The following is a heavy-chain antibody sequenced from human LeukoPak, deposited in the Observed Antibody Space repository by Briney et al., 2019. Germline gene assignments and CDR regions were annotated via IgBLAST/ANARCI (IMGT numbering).Heavy chain of an antibody. CDR2: IYHSGST. J-gene: IGHJ4*02. V-gene: IGHV4-38-2*02. CDR3: ARLRVGATSPADY. D-gene: IGHD1-26*01. CDR1: GYSISSGYY. Sequence: PSETLSLTCTVSGYSISSGYYWGWIRQPPGKGLGWIGNIYHSGSTYYNPSLKSRVTISVDTSKNQFSLKLSSVTAADTAVYYCARLRVGATSPADYWGQGTLVTVSS.